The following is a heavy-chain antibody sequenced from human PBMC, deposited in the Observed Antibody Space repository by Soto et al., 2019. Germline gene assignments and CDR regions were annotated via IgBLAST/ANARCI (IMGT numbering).Heavy chain of an antibody. D-gene: IGHD3-16*02. CDR1: GFSLSTSGVG. J-gene: IGHJ4*02. CDR2: IYWDDDK. V-gene: IGHV2-5*02. Sequence: SGPTLVNPTQTLTLTCTFSGFSLSTSGVGVGWIRQPPGKALEWLALIYWDDDKRYSPSLKSRLTITKDTSKNQMVLTMTNMDPVDTATYYCAHSGYDYIWGSYRHPLFDYWGQGTLVTVSS. CDR3: AHSGYDYIWGSYRHPLFDY.